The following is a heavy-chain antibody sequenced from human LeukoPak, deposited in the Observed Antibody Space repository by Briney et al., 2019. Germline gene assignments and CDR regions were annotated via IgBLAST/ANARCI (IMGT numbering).Heavy chain of an antibody. V-gene: IGHV1-18*01. Sequence: GASVKVSCKASVYTFTSYGISWVRQAPGQGLEWMGWISAYNGNTNYEQKLQGRVTMTTDTSTSTAYMELRSLRSDDTAVYYCARDVEWVTTAWVTKRILDYWGQGTLVTVSS. J-gene: IGHJ4*02. CDR1: VYTFTSYG. CDR3: ARDVEWVTTAWVTKRILDY. CDR2: ISAYNGNT. D-gene: IGHD4-17*01.